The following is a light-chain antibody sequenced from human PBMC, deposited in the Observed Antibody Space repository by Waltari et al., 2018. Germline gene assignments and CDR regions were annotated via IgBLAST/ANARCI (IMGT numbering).Light chain of an antibody. V-gene: IGKV4-1*01. CDR3: QQYYSTSPLT. Sequence: DIVMTQSPHSLAVSVGERATITCKSSQSLLYSSNNKNYLAWYQQKPGQPPKLLIYWASTREFGVPDRFSGSGSGTDFTLTISSLQAEYVAVYYCQQYYSTSPLTFGGGTKVEIK. J-gene: IGKJ4*01. CDR2: WAS. CDR1: QSLLYSSNNKNY.